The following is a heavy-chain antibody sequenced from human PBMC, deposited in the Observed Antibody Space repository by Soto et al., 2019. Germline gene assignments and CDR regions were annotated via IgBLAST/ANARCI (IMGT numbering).Heavy chain of an antibody. CDR1: GASVSSGNYY. Sequence: SEALSLTCTVSGASVSSGNYYWTWIRHPPGKGLEWIAYIYHTGSTYYNPSLNSRVTISLDTSKSQFSLKLSSMTAADTAVYYCARDMHAGFTHYFDPWGQGTLVTVSS. CDR2: IYHTGST. J-gene: IGHJ5*02. D-gene: IGHD1-26*01. CDR3: ARDMHAGFTHYFDP. V-gene: IGHV4-61*01.